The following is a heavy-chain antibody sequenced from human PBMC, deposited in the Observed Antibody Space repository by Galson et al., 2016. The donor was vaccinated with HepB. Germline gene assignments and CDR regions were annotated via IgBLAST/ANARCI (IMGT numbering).Heavy chain of an antibody. V-gene: IGHV3-23*01. CDR3: ASGTTVTTSNSFWYFDL. J-gene: IGHJ2*01. Sequence: SLRLSCAASGFTFSSYAMSWVRQAPGKGLEWVSVISAASSTYYTDSVKGRFTISRDNSKNTMYVQMTSLRAVDTAVYYCASGTTVTTSNSFWYFDLWGRGTLVTVSS. CDR2: ISAASST. CDR1: GFTFSSYA. D-gene: IGHD4-17*01.